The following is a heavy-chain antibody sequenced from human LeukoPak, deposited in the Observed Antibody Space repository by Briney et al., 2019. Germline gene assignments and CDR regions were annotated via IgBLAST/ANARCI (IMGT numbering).Heavy chain of an antibody. CDR3: ATGIWGIAAAGTLYDAFDI. Sequence: ASVKVSCKASGYTFTSYYMHWVRQAPGKGLEWMGGFDPEDGETIYAQKFQGRVTMTEDTSTDTAYMELSSLRSEDTAVYYCATGIWGIAAAGTLYDAFDIWGQGTMVTVSS. D-gene: IGHD6-13*01. CDR2: FDPEDGET. CDR1: GYTFTSYY. V-gene: IGHV1-24*01. J-gene: IGHJ3*02.